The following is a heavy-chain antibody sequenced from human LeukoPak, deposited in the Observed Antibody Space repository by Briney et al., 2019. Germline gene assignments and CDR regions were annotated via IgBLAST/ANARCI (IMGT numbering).Heavy chain of an antibody. J-gene: IGHJ4*02. Sequence: SETLSLAWAGSGYSISRGYYLGWVRQPPGKGLEWVGRIYHSGSTYYNPSLKSRVTISVDTSKNQFSLKLSSVTAADTAVYYCARNWIQLWLQAPDDYWGQGTLVTVSS. CDR2: IYHSGST. D-gene: IGHD5-18*01. CDR3: ARNWIQLWLQAPDDY. CDR1: GYSISRGYY. V-gene: IGHV4-38-2*01.